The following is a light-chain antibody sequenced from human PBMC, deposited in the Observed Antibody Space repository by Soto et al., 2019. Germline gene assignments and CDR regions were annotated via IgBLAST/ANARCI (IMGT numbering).Light chain of an antibody. CDR3: QQQST. J-gene: IGKJ2*02. CDR2: DAS. CDR1: QSINNW. Sequence: DIQMTQSPSTLSASVGDRVTITCRASQSINNWLAWYRQKPGKAPKLLIFDASSLEVGVPSRFSGSGSGTEFTLTISSLQPDDFATYFCQQQSTCGQGTKLEIK. V-gene: IGKV1-5*01.